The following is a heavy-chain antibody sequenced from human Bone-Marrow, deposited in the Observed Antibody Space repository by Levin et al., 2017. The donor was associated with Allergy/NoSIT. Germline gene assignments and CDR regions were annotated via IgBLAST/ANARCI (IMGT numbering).Heavy chain of an antibody. Sequence: GSLRLSCAVSGDSVSRSSWWNWVRQPPGKGLEWIGEIYRTGLSNYNPSLKSRVTMSVDTSNNHFSLRLTSVTAADPAIYFCARANYGNQFDYWGPGTLVTVSS. CDR1: GDSVSRSSW. J-gene: IGHJ4*02. CDR3: ARANYGNQFDY. CDR2: IYRTGLS. V-gene: IGHV4-4*01. D-gene: IGHD3-16*01.